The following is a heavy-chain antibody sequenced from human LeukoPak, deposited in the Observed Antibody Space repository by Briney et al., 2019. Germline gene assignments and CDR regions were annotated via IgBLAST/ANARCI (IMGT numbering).Heavy chain of an antibody. Sequence: ASAKVSCKASGYTFTSYGISWVRQAPGQGLEWMGWISAYNGNTNYAQKLQGRVTMTTDTSTSTAYMELRSLRSDDTAVYYCAREWSKWEPPDYWGQGTLVTVSS. D-gene: IGHD1-26*01. CDR2: ISAYNGNT. J-gene: IGHJ4*02. CDR1: GYTFTSYG. CDR3: AREWSKWEPPDY. V-gene: IGHV1-18*01.